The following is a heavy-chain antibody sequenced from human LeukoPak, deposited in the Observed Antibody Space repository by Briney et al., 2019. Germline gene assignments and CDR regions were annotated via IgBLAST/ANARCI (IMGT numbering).Heavy chain of an antibody. CDR2: ISWNSGSI. V-gene: IGHV3-9*03. CDR1: GFTFDDYA. J-gene: IGHJ4*02. Sequence: SLRLSCAASGFTFDDYAMHWVRQAPGKGLEWVSGISWNSGSIGYADSVKGRFTISRDNAKNSLYLQMNSLRAEDMALYYCAKDSRRIAAAGAFFDYWGQGTLVTVSS. CDR3: AKDSRRIAAAGAFFDY. D-gene: IGHD6-13*01.